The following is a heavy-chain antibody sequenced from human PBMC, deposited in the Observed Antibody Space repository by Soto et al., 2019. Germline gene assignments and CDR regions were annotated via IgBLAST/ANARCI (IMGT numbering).Heavy chain of an antibody. Sequence: PGGSLRLSCAASGFTFSNYWMSWVRQAPGKGLEWVANIKQDGGERNYVDSVKGRFTISRDNAKNSLYLQLNSLRAEDTAVYYCARAGSENDYWGQGTLVTVSS. V-gene: IGHV3-7*05. J-gene: IGHJ4*02. CDR2: IKQDGGER. CDR3: ARAGSENDY. CDR1: GFTFSNYW. D-gene: IGHD3-10*01.